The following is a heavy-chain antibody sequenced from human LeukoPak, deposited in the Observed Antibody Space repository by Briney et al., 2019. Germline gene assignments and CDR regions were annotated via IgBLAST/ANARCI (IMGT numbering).Heavy chain of an antibody. D-gene: IGHD1-26*01. CDR2: ISSGSTYI. CDR3: ARDRIYSGIYHDTFDI. Sequence: GGSLRLSCAASGFTFSSYIMSWVRQAPAKGLEWVSSISSGSTYIYYADSMNGRFTISRDNAKNPLYLQMNTLRAEDTAVYYCARDRIYSGIYHDTFDIWGHGTMVTVSS. J-gene: IGHJ3*02. V-gene: IGHV3-21*01. CDR1: GFTFSSYI.